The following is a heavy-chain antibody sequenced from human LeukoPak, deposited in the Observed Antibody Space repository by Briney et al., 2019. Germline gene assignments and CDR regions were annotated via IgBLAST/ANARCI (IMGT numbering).Heavy chain of an antibody. Sequence: PSETLSLTCTVSSGSLGSYYWNWLRQPAGKGLEWIGYMYYSGSTNYNPSLNSRVTISVDTSKNQFSLKLSSVTAADTAVYYCARVLRGYSGYDLGLIQHWGQGTLVTVSS. CDR1: SGSLGSYY. CDR2: MYYSGST. V-gene: IGHV4-59*01. J-gene: IGHJ1*01. D-gene: IGHD5-12*01. CDR3: ARVLRGYSGYDLGLIQH.